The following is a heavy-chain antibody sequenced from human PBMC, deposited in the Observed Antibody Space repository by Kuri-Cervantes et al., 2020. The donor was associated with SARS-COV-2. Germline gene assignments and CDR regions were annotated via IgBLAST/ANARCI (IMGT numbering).Heavy chain of an antibody. CDR3: ASLLSGGGAHLYYFYMDA. CDR2: ISSSNSQR. D-gene: IGHD3-16*01. J-gene: IGHJ6*03. Sequence: GESLKISCAASGFTFSTYSMTWVRQAPGKGLEWVSSISSSNSQRYYVDSVKGRFTISRDNAKNSLYLQMNSLRAEDTAVYYCASLLSGGGAHLYYFYMDAWGKGTSVTVSS. CDR1: GFTFSTYS. V-gene: IGHV3-21*01.